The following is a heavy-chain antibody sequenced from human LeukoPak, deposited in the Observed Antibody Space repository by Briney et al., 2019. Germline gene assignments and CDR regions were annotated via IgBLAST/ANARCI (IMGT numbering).Heavy chain of an antibody. CDR3: TTDGCSGGGCFSGHY. Sequence: PGGSLRLSCAASGFTFSKAWMSWVRQAPGKGLEWVGRIKSKTDGGATDYAARVKGRFTIPRDDSKNTLYLHMNSPKTDDTAVYYCTTDGCSGGGCFSGHYWGQGTLVTVSS. CDR1: GFTFSKAW. CDR2: IKSKTDGGAT. V-gene: IGHV3-15*01. J-gene: IGHJ4*02. D-gene: IGHD2-15*01.